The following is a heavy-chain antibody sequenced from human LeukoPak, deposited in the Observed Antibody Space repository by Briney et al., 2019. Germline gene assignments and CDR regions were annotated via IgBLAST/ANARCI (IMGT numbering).Heavy chain of an antibody. D-gene: IGHD4-17*01. CDR1: GFTFNNYW. CDR2: IKQDGSEK. V-gene: IGHV3-7*04. Sequence: GSLRLSCAASGFTFNNYWMSWVRQAPGKGLEWVANIKQDGSEKYYVDSVKGRSTISRDNAKNSLYLQMNSLRVEDTAVYYCARADYGDYLNYFVYWGQGTLVTVSS. J-gene: IGHJ4*02. CDR3: ARADYGDYLNYFVY.